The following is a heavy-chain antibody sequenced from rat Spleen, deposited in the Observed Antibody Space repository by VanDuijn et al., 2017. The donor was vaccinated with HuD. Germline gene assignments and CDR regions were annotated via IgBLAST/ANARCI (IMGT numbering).Heavy chain of an antibody. CDR2: INTGGGNT. J-gene: IGHJ2*01. D-gene: IGHD1-4*01. V-gene: IGHV5-25*01. CDR3: ARPNYPGFNYFDY. Sequence: EVQLVESDGGLVQPGRSLKLSCAASGFTFSDYYMAWVRPAPTKGLEWVATINTGGGNTYYRDSVKGRFTISRDNAKSILYLQMDSLRSEDTATYYCARPNYPGFNYFDYWGQGAMVTVSS. CDR1: GFTFSDYY.